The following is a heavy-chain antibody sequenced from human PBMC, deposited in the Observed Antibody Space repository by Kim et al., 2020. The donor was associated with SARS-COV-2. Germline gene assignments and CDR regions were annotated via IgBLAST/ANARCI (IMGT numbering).Heavy chain of an antibody. CDR2: IYYSGST. V-gene: IGHV4-59*01. J-gene: IGHJ2*01. D-gene: IGHD5-12*01. CDR1: GGSISSYY. Sequence: SETLSLTCTVSGGSISSYYWSWIRQPPGKGLEWIGYIYYSGSTNYNPSLKSRVTISVDTFKNQFSLKLSSVTAADTAVYYCARDFRRWLQLPNWYFDLWGRGTLVTVSS. CDR3: ARDFRRWLQLPNWYFDL.